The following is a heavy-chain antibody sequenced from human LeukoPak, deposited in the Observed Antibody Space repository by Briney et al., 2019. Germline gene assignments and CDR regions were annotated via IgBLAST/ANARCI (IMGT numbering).Heavy chain of an antibody. V-gene: IGHV3-33*06. CDR1: GFTFSSYG. CDR3: AKDYRTPAH. CDR2: IWYDGSNK. Sequence: PGRSLRLSCAASGFTFSSYGMHWVRQAPGKGLEWVAVIWYDGSNKYYAESVKGRFTISRDNSKNTLYLQMNSLRAEDTAVYYCAKDYRTPAHWGQGTLVTVSS. D-gene: IGHD2-2*01. J-gene: IGHJ4*02.